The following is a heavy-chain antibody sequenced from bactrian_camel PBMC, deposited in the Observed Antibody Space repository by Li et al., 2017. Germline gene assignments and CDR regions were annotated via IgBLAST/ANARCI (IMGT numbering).Heavy chain of an antibody. J-gene: IGHJ6*01. Sequence: VQLVESGGGLVQPGRSLRLSCAGSGFTFSSYYMSWVRQAPGKGLEWVSSIYLDTVYADSVKGRFTISRDNAKNTAYLQMNDLKPEDTAVYYCAAEGPSWDSDSCVNSEIGYWGQGTQVTVS. CDR2: IYLDT. CDR3: AAEGPSWDSDSCVNSEIGY. CDR1: GFTFSSYY. V-gene: IGHV3-2*01.